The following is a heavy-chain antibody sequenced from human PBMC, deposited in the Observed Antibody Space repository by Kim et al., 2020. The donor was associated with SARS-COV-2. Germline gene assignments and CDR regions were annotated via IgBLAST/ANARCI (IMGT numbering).Heavy chain of an antibody. CDR1: GGSMTISSDYY. D-gene: IGHD3-16*01. J-gene: IGHJ4*02. CDR3: ARTGENWGHSLY. Sequence: SETLSLTCIVSGGSMTISSDYYWAWIRQPPGKGLEWIGSVSYTGKTYYNPSLKSRVTIPVDTSKNQFSLKLNSVTAADTAVYYCARTGENWGHSLYWGQGTLVAVST. V-gene: IGHV4-39*01. CDR2: VSYTGKT.